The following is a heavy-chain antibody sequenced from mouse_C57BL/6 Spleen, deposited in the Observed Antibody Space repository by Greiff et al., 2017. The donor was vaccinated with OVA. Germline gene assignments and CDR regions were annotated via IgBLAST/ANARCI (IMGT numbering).Heavy chain of an antibody. Sequence: VQLQQSGPELVKPGASVKIPCKASGYTFTDYNMDWVKQSHGKSLEWIGDINPNNGGTIYNQKFKGKATLTVDKSSSTAYMELRSLTSEDTAVYYCARSRPTGSRYEGAMDYWGQGTSVTVSS. CDR1: GYTFTDYN. J-gene: IGHJ4*01. CDR3: ARSRPTGSRYEGAMDY. CDR2: INPNNGGT. D-gene: IGHD1-1*01. V-gene: IGHV1-18*01.